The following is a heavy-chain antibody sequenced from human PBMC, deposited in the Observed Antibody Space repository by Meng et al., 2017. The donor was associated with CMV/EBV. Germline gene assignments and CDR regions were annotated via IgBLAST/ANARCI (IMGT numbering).Heavy chain of an antibody. D-gene: IGHD6-13*01. CDR1: GGSISSYY. J-gene: IGHJ5*02. Sequence: SGGSISSYYWSWIRQPAGKGLEWIGRIYTSGSTNYTPSLKSRVTMSVDTSKNQFSLKLSSVTAADTAVYYCARDLGAAADPNWFDPWGQGTLVTVSS. V-gene: IGHV4-4*07. CDR2: IYTSGST. CDR3: ARDLGAAADPNWFDP.